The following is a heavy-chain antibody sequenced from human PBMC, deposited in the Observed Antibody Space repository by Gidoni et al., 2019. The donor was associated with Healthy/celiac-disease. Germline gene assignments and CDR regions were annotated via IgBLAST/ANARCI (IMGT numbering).Heavy chain of an antibody. V-gene: IGHV4-30-2*01. D-gene: IGHD3-10*01. Sequence: QLQLQESGSGLVKPSQTLSLTCAVSGGSISSGGYSWRWIRQPPGKGLGWIGYIYHSGSTYYNPSLKSRVTISVDRSKNQFSLKLSSVTAADTAVYYCARGPNYYGSGSYFDYWGQGTLVTVSS. CDR1: GGSISSGGYS. CDR2: IYHSGST. J-gene: IGHJ4*02. CDR3: ARGPNYYGSGSYFDY.